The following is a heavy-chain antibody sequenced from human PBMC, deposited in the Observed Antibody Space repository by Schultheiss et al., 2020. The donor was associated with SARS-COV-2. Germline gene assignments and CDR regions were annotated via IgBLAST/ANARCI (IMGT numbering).Heavy chain of an antibody. CDR2: ISYDGSNK. V-gene: IGHV3-30*18. J-gene: IGHJ4*02. Sequence: GGSLRLSCAASGFTFSSYAMSWVRQAPGKGLEWVAVISYDGSNKYYADSVKGRFTISRDNSKNTLYLQMNSLRAEDTAVYYCAKCTLSVVPAAIGYWGQGTLVTVSS. D-gene: IGHD2-2*02. CDR1: GFTFSSYA. CDR3: AKCTLSVVPAAIGY.